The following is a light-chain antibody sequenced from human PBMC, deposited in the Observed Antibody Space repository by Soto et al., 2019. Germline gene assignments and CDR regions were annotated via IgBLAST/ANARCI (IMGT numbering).Light chain of an antibody. CDR1: QSVSIY. Sequence: EIVLTQSPATLSLSPGERATLSCRASQSVSIYLAWYQQKPGQAPRLLIYDASNRATDIPARFSGSGSGTDFTLTISSLEPEDFAVYYYQQRSSWPPITFGQGTRLEIK. V-gene: IGKV3-11*01. CDR2: DAS. J-gene: IGKJ5*01. CDR3: QQRSSWPPIT.